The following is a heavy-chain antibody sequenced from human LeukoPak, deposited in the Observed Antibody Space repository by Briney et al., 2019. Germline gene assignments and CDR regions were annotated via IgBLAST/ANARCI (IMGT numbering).Heavy chain of an antibody. D-gene: IGHD2-8*02. CDR2: IFPSGGEI. V-gene: IGHV3-23*01. CDR1: GFTFSNYG. CDR3: ATYRQVLLPFES. Sequence: GGSLRLSCAASGFTFSNYGMHWVRQPPGKGLEWVSSIFPSGGEIHYADSVRGRFTISRDNSKSTLSLQMNSLRAEDTAIYYCATYRQVLLPFESWGQGTLVTVSS. J-gene: IGHJ4*02.